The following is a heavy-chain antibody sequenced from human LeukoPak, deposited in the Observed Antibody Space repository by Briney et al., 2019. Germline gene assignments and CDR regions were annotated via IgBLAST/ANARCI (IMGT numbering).Heavy chain of an antibody. J-gene: IGHJ6*03. CDR1: GFTFSRSA. Sequence: GGSLRLSCAASGFTFSRSAMTWVRQAPGKGLEWVASLSGTRDSRGAIYADSVKGRFTISRDDSKSTLFLRMNRLTAEDTAIYYCAKTRSSSSHYFYFMDVWSKGVTVTVSS. CDR3: AKTRSSSSHYFYFMDV. V-gene: IGHV3-23*01. D-gene: IGHD6-6*01. CDR2: LSGTRDSRGA.